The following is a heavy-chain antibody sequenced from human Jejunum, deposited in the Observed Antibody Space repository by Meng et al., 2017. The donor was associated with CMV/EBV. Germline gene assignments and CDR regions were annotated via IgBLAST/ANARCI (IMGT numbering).Heavy chain of an antibody. CDR1: GGSIRSSY. Sequence: CTVSGGSIRSSYWTWIRQPPGKGLEWIGYVYYSGSTNYNPSLKSRVTISVDTAKNQFSLKLWSVTAADTAVYYCASGGYNMPLDHWGQGTLVTVSS. CDR3: ASGGYNMPLDH. CDR2: VYYSGST. V-gene: IGHV4-59*01. J-gene: IGHJ4*02. D-gene: IGHD6-25*01.